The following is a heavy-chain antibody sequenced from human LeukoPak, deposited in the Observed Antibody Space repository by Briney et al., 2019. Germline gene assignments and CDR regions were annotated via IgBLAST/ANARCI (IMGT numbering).Heavy chain of an antibody. J-gene: IGHJ4*02. V-gene: IGHV3-66*01. CDR2: IYAGGRT. Sequence: GRSLRLSCAASGFTVSNNYLSWVRQAPGKGLEWVSVIYAGGRTYHADPVKGRFTISRDNSKDTLYLQMNSLRAEDTAVYYCARDSYFYGSGSYPSDYWGQGTLVTVSS. CDR3: ARDSYFYGSGSYPSDY. D-gene: IGHD3-10*01. CDR1: GFTVSNNY.